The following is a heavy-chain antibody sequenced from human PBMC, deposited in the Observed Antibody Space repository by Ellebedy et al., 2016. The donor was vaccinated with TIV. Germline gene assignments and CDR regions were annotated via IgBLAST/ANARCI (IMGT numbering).Heavy chain of an antibody. Sequence: MPSETLSLTCTVSGDSIITSTYHRAWIRQSPGKGLEWIGSVLYSGHSYQNPSLKSRVTMSVDTSKSQFSLRLTSVTAADTAVYYCTRHDNGADLFDPWGQGTLVTVSS. D-gene: IGHD1-14*01. V-gene: IGHV4-39*01. CDR2: VLYSGHS. CDR3: TRHDNGADLFDP. J-gene: IGHJ5*02. CDR1: GDSIITSTYH.